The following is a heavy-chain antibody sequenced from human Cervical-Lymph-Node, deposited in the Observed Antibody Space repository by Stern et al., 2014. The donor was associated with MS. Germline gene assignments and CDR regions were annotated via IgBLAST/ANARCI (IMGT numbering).Heavy chain of an antibody. D-gene: IGHD2-15*01. V-gene: IGHV3-33*01. CDR3: ARDRWMGDCSGGSCYYLNYFQH. J-gene: IGHJ1*01. CDR1: GFTFSSYG. Sequence: QMQLVQSGGGVVQPGRSLRLSCAASGFTFSSYGMHWVRQAPGKGLEWVAVIWSDGSNKYYADSVKGRFTISRDNSKNTLYLQMNSLRAEDTAVYYCARDRWMGDCSGGSCYYLNYFQHWGQGTLVTVSS. CDR2: IWSDGSNK.